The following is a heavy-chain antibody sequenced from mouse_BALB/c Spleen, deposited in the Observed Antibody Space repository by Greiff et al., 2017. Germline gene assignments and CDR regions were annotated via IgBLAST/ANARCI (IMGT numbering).Heavy chain of an antibody. Sequence: LQQSGGGLVKPGGSLKLSCAASGFTFSSYTMSWVRQTPEKRLEWVATISSGGSYTYYPDSVKGRFTISRDNAKNTLYLQMSSLKSEDTAMYYCTRDHYGARYFDVWGAGTTVTVSS. D-gene: IGHD1-1*02. V-gene: IGHV5-6-4*01. CDR1: GFTFSSYT. CDR2: ISSGGSYT. J-gene: IGHJ1*01. CDR3: TRDHYGARYFDV.